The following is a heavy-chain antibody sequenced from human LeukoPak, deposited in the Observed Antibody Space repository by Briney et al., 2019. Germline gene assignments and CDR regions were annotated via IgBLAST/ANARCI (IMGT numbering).Heavy chain of an antibody. D-gene: IGHD6-13*01. V-gene: IGHV3-33*06. J-gene: IGHJ5*02. CDR2: ICNDGSNK. Sequence: GRSLRLSCAASGFTFSSYGMHWVRQAPGKGLEWVAVICNDGSNKYYADSVKGRFTISRDNSKNTLYLQMNSLRAEDTAVYYCAKDVAAAGTPLYCFGPWGQGTLVTVSS. CDR1: GFTFSSYG. CDR3: AKDVAAAGTPLYCFGP.